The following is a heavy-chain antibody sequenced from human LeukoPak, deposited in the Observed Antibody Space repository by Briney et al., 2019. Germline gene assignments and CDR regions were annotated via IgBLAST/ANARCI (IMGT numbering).Heavy chain of an antibody. D-gene: IGHD3-3*01. CDR2: ISAYNGNT. Sequence: GASVKVSSKASGYTFTSYGISWVRQAPGQGLERMGWISAYNGNTNYAQKLQGRVTMTTDTSTSTAYMELRSLRSDDTAVYYCARDAVRFLEWLSLWGQGTLVTVSS. J-gene: IGHJ4*02. CDR3: ARDAVRFLEWLSL. CDR1: GYTFTSYG. V-gene: IGHV1-18*01.